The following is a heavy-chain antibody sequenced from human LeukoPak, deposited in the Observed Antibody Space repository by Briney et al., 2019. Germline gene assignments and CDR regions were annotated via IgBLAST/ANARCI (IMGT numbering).Heavy chain of an antibody. CDR1: GFTFSNYA. CDR2: ISGSGGST. J-gene: IGHJ4*02. Sequence: GGSLRLSCAASGFTFSNYAMSWVRQAPGKGLEWVSVISGSGGSTHYADSVKGRFTISGDNSKNTLYLQMNSLRAEDTAIYYCAKSTPRGVTGTTGSVDYWGQGTLVTVSS. V-gene: IGHV3-23*01. CDR3: AKSTPRGVTGTTGSVDY. D-gene: IGHD1-7*01.